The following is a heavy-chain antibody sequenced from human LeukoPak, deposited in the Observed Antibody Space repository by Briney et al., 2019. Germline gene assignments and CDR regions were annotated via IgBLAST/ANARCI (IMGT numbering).Heavy chain of an antibody. CDR1: GFTFSSYW. Sequence: GGSLRLSCAASGFTFSSYWMHWVRQAPGKGLVWVSHINTGGSSTNYADSVKGRFTISRDNSKNTLYLQMNSLRAEDTAVYYCAKGYYGSGNYFDYWGQGTLVTVSS. D-gene: IGHD3-10*01. V-gene: IGHV3-74*01. CDR3: AKGYYGSGNYFDY. J-gene: IGHJ4*02. CDR2: INTGGSST.